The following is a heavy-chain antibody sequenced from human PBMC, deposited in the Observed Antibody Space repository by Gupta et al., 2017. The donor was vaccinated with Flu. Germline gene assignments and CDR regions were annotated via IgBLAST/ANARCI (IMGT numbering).Heavy chain of an antibody. D-gene: IGHD3-10*01. CDR1: GLTLSNAW. CDR2: LKSKADGGTT. J-gene: IGHJ6*02. CDR3: STEGYYGSGSYYPYYYYYGMDV. Sequence: VQLVESGGGLVKPGGSLRLSCEASGLTLSNAWMSWVRQAPGKGLEWVGRLKSKADGGTTDYAAPVKGRFTISRDDSKNTLFLQMNSLKTEDTAVYYCSTEGYYGSGSYYPYYYYYGMDVWGQGTTVTVFS. V-gene: IGHV3-15*01.